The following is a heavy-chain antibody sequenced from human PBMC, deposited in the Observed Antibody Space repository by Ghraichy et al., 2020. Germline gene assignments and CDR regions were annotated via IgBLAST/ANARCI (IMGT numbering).Heavy chain of an antibody. Sequence: ASVKVSCKTSGYTFTRYGISWVRQAPGQGLEWMGWISADNGNTNYAQKLQGRATMTTDASTTTAYMELRSLRSDDTAVYYCARSVVTAIDDAFDIWGQGTMVTVS. CDR2: ISADNGNT. D-gene: IGHD2-21*02. J-gene: IGHJ3*02. V-gene: IGHV1-18*01. CDR1: GYTFTRYG. CDR3: ARSVVTAIDDAFDI.